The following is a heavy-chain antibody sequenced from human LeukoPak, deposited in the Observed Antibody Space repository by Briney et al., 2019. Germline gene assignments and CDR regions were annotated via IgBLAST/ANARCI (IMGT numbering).Heavy chain of an antibody. CDR2: IYTSGST. CDR3: ARHFTSYSSSWYYFDY. J-gene: IGHJ4*02. V-gene: IGHV4-4*09. CDR1: GGSISSYY. Sequence: PSETLSLTCTVSGGSISSYYWSWIRQPPGKGLEWIGYIYTSGSTNYNPSLKSRVTISVDTSKNQFSLKLSSVTAADTAAYYCARHFTSYSSSWYYFDYWGQGTLVTVSS. D-gene: IGHD6-13*01.